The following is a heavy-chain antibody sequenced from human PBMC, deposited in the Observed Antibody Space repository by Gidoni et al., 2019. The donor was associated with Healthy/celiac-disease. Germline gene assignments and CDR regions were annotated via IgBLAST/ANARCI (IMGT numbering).Heavy chain of an antibody. D-gene: IGHD6-19*01. CDR3: ARLSVGQWPDY. J-gene: IGHJ4*02. CDR2: IYYSGST. Sequence: QLQLQASGPGLVKPSETLSLTCTVSVGSISSSSYYWGWIRQPPGKGLEWIGSIYYSGSTYYHPSLKSRVTISVDTSKNQFALKLSSVTAADTAVYYCARLSVGQWPDYWGQGTLVTVSS. V-gene: IGHV4-39*01. CDR1: VGSISSSSYY.